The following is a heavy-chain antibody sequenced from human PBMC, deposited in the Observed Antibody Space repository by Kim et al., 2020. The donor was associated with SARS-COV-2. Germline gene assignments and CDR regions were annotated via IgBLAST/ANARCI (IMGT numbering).Heavy chain of an antibody. V-gene: IGHV3-30*02. J-gene: IGHJ4*02. CDR3: AKDWTRHYYDSSGYYLPDY. Sequence: GRFTISIDNSKNTLYLQMNSLRAEETAVYYCAKDWTRHYYDSSGYYLPDYWGQGTLVTVSS. D-gene: IGHD3-22*01.